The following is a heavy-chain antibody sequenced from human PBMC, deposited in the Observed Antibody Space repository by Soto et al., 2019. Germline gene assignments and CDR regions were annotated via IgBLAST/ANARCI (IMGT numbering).Heavy chain of an antibody. J-gene: IGHJ3*02. CDR3: ARANRRSGGRILGAFDI. D-gene: IGHD2-15*01. Sequence: CAASGFTFSSYGLHWVRQAPGKGLEWVAVIWYDGSNKYYADSVKGRFTISRDNSKNTLYLQMNSLRAEDTAVYYCARANRRSGGRILGAFDIWGQGTMVTVSS. V-gene: IGHV3-33*01. CDR2: IWYDGSNK. CDR1: GFTFSSYG.